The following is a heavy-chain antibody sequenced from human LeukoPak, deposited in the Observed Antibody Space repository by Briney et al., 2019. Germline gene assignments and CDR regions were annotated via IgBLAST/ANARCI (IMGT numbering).Heavy chain of an antibody. J-gene: IGHJ4*02. CDR3: ARSGSGYLRYYFDY. CDR2: MYSSGST. D-gene: IGHD5-12*01. Sequence: SETLSLTCTVSGGSISSSSYYWGCIRQPPGKGLEWIGSMYSSGSTYYNPSLKGRVTISVDTSKNQFSLKLSSVTAADTAVYYCARSGSGYLRYYFDYWGQGTLVTVSS. V-gene: IGHV4-39*07. CDR1: GGSISSSSYY.